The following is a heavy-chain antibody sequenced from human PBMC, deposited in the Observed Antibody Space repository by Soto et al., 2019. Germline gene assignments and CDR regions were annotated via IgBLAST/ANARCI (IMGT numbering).Heavy chain of an antibody. CDR2: ISSSGNSK. CDR1: GFTFTGYE. Sequence: EVQLVESGGSLLQPGGSLRLSCVDSGFTFTGYEMNWVRQAPGKGLEWVSYISSSGNSKYYADSVKGRFTISRDNAKNSLYLQMNSLRAEDTAIYYCARESCSSSSCSTRYGMDVWGQGSTVTVSS. J-gene: IGHJ6*02. D-gene: IGHD2-2*01. CDR3: ARESCSSSSCSTRYGMDV. V-gene: IGHV3-48*03.